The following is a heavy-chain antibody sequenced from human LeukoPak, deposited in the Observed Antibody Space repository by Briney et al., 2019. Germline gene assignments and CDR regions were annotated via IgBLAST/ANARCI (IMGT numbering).Heavy chain of an antibody. CDR2: INHSGST. J-gene: IGHJ6*03. D-gene: IGHD2-2*01. CDR3: ARGGTVVVPAARYYYYYMDV. CDR1: GGSFSGYY. Sequence: SETLSLTCAVYGGSFSGYYWSWIRQPPEKGLEWIGEINHSGSTNYNPSLKSRVTISVDTSKNQFSLKLSSVTAAGTAVYYCARGGTVVVPAARYYYYYMDVWGKGTTVTVSS. V-gene: IGHV4-34*01.